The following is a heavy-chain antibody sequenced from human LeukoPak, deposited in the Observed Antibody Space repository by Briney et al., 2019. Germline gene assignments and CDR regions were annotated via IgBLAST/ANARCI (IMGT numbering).Heavy chain of an antibody. J-gene: IGHJ5*02. CDR1: GFTFDDYG. Sequence: PGGSLRLSCAASGFTFDDYGMSWVRQAPGKGLEWVPSINWNGGSTGYADSVKGRFTISRDTAKNSLYLQMNSLRAEDTALYYCARAPGYSSSWYGDNWFDPWGQGTQVTVSS. CDR3: ARAPGYSSSWYGDNWFDP. V-gene: IGHV3-20*04. CDR2: INWNGGST. D-gene: IGHD6-13*01.